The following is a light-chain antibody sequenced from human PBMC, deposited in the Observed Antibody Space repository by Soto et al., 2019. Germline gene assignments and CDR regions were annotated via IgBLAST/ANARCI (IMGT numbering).Light chain of an antibody. CDR3: QQSYSTPWT. Sequence: DIQMTQSPSSVSASVGDRVTITCRLSQSVSTFLNWYQQKPGKAPHLLISSTSTLQSRVPSRFSGSGSGTEFTLTISSLQPEDFATYYCQQSYSTPWTFGQGTKVDIK. CDR2: STS. V-gene: IGKV1-39*01. CDR1: QSVSTF. J-gene: IGKJ1*01.